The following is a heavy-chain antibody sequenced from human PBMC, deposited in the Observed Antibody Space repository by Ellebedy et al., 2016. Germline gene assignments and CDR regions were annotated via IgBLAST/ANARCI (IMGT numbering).Heavy chain of an antibody. D-gene: IGHD6-13*01. V-gene: IGHV4-39*01. CDR2: IYYSGST. CDR1: GGSISSSSYY. Sequence: SETLSLXCTVSGGSISSSSYYWGWIRQPPGKGLEWIGSIYYSGSTYYNPSLKSRVTISVDTSKNQFSLKLSSVTAADTAVYYCARPIYSSPSTGPFDYWGQGTLVTVSS. CDR3: ARPIYSSPSTGPFDY. J-gene: IGHJ4*02.